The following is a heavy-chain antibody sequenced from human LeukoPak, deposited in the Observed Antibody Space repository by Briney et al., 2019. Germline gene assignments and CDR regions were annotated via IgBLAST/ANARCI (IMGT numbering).Heavy chain of an antibody. D-gene: IGHD3-22*01. Sequence: PSETLSLTCTVSGGSISSSSYYWGWIRQPPGKGLEWIGSIYYSGSTYSNPSLKSRVTISVDTSKNQFSLKLSSVTAADTAVYYCARLIGNYYDSSGYSYGAWGQGTLVTVSS. CDR3: ARLIGNYYDSSGYSYGA. V-gene: IGHV4-39*01. CDR2: IYYSGST. J-gene: IGHJ4*02. CDR1: GGSISSSSYY.